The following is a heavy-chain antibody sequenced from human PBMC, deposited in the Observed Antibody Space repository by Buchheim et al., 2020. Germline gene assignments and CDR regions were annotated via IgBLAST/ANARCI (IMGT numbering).Heavy chain of an antibody. CDR2: FNQSGNT. CDR1: GGSFSGYY. V-gene: IGHV4-34*01. Sequence: QVQLQQWGAGLLKPSETLSLTCAVYGGSFSGYYWSWIRKPPGKGLEWIGEFNQSGNTNYNPSLSSRVIMLLDTSNNQFSLRLSSVTAADTAMYYCARGGTYEILGSWGQGTL. J-gene: IGHJ5*02. D-gene: IGHD3-9*01. CDR3: ARGGTYEILGS.